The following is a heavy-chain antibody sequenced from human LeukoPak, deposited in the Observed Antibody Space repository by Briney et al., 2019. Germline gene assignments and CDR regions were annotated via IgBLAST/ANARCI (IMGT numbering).Heavy chain of an antibody. Sequence: ASVEVSCKASGYTFTRYGISWVRQAPGQGLEWMGWISANNGNTNYAQKLQGRATMTTDTSTSTAYMELRSLRSDDTAVYYCARDRDIVVVVASDYAMDVWGQGTTVTVSS. V-gene: IGHV1-18*01. CDR3: ARDRDIVVVVASDYAMDV. CDR1: GYTFTRYG. J-gene: IGHJ6*02. D-gene: IGHD2-15*01. CDR2: ISANNGNT.